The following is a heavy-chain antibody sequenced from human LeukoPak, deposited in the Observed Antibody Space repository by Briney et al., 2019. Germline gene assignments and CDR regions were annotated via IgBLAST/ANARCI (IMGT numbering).Heavy chain of an antibody. Sequence: ASVKDSCKASGYTFTSYAMNWVRQAPGQGLEWMGWIKTNTGNPTYAQGFTGRFVFSLDTSVSTAYLQTSSLKAEDTAVYYCARGASGYYSYWGQGTLVTVSS. J-gene: IGHJ4*02. CDR1: GYTFTSYA. D-gene: IGHD3-22*01. CDR2: IKTNTGNP. V-gene: IGHV7-4-1*02. CDR3: ARGASGYYSY.